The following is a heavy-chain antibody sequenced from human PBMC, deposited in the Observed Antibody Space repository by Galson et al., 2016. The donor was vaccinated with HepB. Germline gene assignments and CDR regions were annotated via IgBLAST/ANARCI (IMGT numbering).Heavy chain of an antibody. CDR3: VRGPAGDWSYYYYGMDV. CDR2: MNPNSGNT. J-gene: IGHJ6*02. Sequence: SVKVSCKASGYTFTTYDINWVRQATGQGLEWMGRMNPNSGNTGYAQKFQARVTMTRNTSISTAYMELSSLRSDDTAVYYCVRGPAGDWSYYYYGMDVWGQGTTVTVSS. D-gene: IGHD3/OR15-3a*01. CDR1: GYTFTTYD. V-gene: IGHV1-8*01.